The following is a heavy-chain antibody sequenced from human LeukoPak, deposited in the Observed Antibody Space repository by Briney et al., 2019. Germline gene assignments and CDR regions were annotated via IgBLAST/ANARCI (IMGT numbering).Heavy chain of an antibody. D-gene: IGHD2-15*01. CDR2: INPNSGGT. CDR1: GYTFTGYY. Sequence: GASVTVSCKASGYTFTGYYMHWVRQAPGQGHEWMGWINPNSGGTNYAQKFQGRVTMTRDTSISTAYMELSRLRSDDTAVYYCARASRLVVVAATHNWFDPWGQGTLVTVSS. CDR3: ARASRLVVVAATHNWFDP. V-gene: IGHV1-2*02. J-gene: IGHJ5*02.